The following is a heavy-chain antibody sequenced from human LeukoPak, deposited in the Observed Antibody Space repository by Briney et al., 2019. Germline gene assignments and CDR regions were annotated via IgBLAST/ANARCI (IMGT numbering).Heavy chain of an antibody. CDR2: FDPEDGET. D-gene: IGHD3-10*01. CDR1: GYSLTEFS. Sequence: ASVKVSCKVSGYSLTEFSMHWVRQAPGKGLEWMGGFDPEDGETIYAQKFQGRVTMTRDTSTSTVYMELSSLRSEDTAVYYCARDSESCLDYWGQGTLVTVSS. J-gene: IGHJ4*02. V-gene: IGHV1-24*01. CDR3: ARDSESCLDY.